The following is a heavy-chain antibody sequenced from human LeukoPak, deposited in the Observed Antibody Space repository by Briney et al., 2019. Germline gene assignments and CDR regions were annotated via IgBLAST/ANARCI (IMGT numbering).Heavy chain of an antibody. Sequence: SETLSLTCAVYGGSFSGYYWSWIRQPAGKGLEWIGRIYTSGSTNYNPSLKSRVTISVDTSKNQFSLKLSSVTAADTAVYYCARAYYYDSSGYYHEGYFDYWGQGTLVTVSS. D-gene: IGHD3-22*01. CDR3: ARAYYYDSSGYYHEGYFDY. CDR1: GGSFSGYY. CDR2: IYTSGST. J-gene: IGHJ4*02. V-gene: IGHV4-59*10.